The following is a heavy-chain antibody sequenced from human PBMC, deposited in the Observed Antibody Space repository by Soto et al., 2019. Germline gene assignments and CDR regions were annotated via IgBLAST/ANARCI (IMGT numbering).Heavy chain of an antibody. CDR3: AKGYYYGSS. Sequence: PGGSLRLSCAASGFTFSSYGMSWVRQAPGKGLEWVSVIGGNDGGTYYADSVKGRFTISRDNSKNTLYLQMNSLRVEDTAVYYCAKGYYYGSSWGQGTLVTVSS. J-gene: IGHJ5*02. D-gene: IGHD3-10*01. CDR1: GFTFSSYG. CDR2: IGGNDGGT. V-gene: IGHV3-23*01.